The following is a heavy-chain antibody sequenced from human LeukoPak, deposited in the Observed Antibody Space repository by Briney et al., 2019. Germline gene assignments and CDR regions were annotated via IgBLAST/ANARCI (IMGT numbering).Heavy chain of an antibody. V-gene: IGHV1-69*13. CDR2: IIPIFGTA. D-gene: IGHD2-2*01. Sequence: ASVKVSCKASGGTFSSYAISWVRQSPGQGLEWMGGIIPIFGTANYAQKFQGRVTITADESTSTAYMELSSLRSEDTAVYYCARWGTRAAMGSHDAFDIWGQGTMVTVSS. CDR1: GGTFSSYA. CDR3: ARWGTRAAMGSHDAFDI. J-gene: IGHJ3*02.